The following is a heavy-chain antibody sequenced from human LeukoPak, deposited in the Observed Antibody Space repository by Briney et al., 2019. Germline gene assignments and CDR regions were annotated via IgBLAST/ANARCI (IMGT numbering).Heavy chain of an antibody. V-gene: IGHV3-7*01. Sequence: GGSLRLSCAASGFTFSSYWMSWVRQAPGKGLEWVANIKQDGSEKYYVDSVKGRFTISRDNAKNSLYLQMNGLRAEDTAVYYCARDITMVRGVGFDYWGQGTLVTVSS. CDR1: GFTFSSYW. J-gene: IGHJ4*02. CDR3: ARDITMVRGVGFDY. CDR2: IKQDGSEK. D-gene: IGHD3-10*01.